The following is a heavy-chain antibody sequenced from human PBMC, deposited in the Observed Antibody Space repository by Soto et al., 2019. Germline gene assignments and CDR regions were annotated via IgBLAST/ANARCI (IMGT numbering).Heavy chain of an antibody. CDR1: GYTLTELS. CDR2: FDPEDGET. CDR3: ATDARVYAIREDAYDI. Sequence: ASVKVSCKVSGYTLTELSMHWVRQAPGKGLEWMGGFDPEDGETIYAQKFQGRVTMTEDTSTDTAYMELSSLRSEDTAVYYCATDARVYAIREDAYDIWGQGTMVTVSS. D-gene: IGHD2-8*01. V-gene: IGHV1-24*01. J-gene: IGHJ3*02.